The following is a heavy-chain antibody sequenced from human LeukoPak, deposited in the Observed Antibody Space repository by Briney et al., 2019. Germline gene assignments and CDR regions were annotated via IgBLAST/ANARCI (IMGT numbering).Heavy chain of an antibody. CDR2: MNPNSGDA. V-gene: IGHV1-8*01. Sequence: ASVKVSCKASGYTFTNYDINWVRQATGQGLEWMGWMNPNSGDAGYAEKFKGRVTMTRDTSTSTAYMELTSLTSDDTAIFYCARTGMGGNVWIDSWGQGTLVTVSS. CDR1: GYTFTNYD. D-gene: IGHD1-26*01. J-gene: IGHJ5*01. CDR3: ARTGMGGNVWIDS.